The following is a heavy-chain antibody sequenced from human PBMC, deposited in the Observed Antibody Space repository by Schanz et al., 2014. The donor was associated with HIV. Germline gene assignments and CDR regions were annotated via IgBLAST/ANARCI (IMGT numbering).Heavy chain of an antibody. J-gene: IGHJ5*02. Sequence: QVLLVESGGGVVQPGRSLRLSCAASAFTFRSYALHWVRQAPGKGLDWVAGISYDGRNKYYADSVKGRFTISRDNSKNTLYLQMNSLRAEDTAVYYCTGGLYYDSTPFDPWGQGTLVTVSS. V-gene: IGHV3-30*04. CDR3: TGGLYYDSTPFDP. D-gene: IGHD3-22*01. CDR1: AFTFRSYA. CDR2: ISYDGRNK.